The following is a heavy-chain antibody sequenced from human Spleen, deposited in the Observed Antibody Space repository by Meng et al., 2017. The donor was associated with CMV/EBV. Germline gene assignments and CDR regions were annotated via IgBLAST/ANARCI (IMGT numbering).Heavy chain of an antibody. Sequence: GEFQKIYCVASGITFSSHWMTWVRQAPGEGLEWVANINQDGSQKNYVDSVKGRFTISRENAKNSLFLQMNSLRSEDTAVYYCAKHNYDNSYDYWGQGALVTVSS. CDR1: GITFSSHW. CDR2: INQDGSQK. CDR3: AKHNYDNSYDY. V-gene: IGHV3-7*01. J-gene: IGHJ4*02. D-gene: IGHD1-1*01.